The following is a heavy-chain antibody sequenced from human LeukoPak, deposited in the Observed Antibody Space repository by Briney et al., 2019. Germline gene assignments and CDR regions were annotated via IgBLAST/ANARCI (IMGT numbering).Heavy chain of an antibody. V-gene: IGHV4-30-2*01. CDR3: ARVGDSSGYYYFDY. CDR2: IYHSGST. Sequence: SQTLSLTCAVSGGSISSGGYSWSWIRQPPGKGLEWIGYIYHSGSTYYNPSLKSRVTISVDRSKNQFSLKLSSVTAADTAVYYCARVGDSSGYYYFDYWGQGTLVTVSS. CDR1: GGSISSGGYS. J-gene: IGHJ4*02. D-gene: IGHD3-22*01.